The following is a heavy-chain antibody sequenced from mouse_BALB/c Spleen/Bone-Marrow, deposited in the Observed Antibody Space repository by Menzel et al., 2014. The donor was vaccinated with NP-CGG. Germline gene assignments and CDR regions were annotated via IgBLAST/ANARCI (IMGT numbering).Heavy chain of an antibody. CDR2: INPDSTTI. CDR1: GFDFSGYW. J-gene: IGHJ3*01. V-gene: IGHV4-1*02. CDR3: ARLSYYGRFAY. Sequence: EVKLLESGGGLVQPGGSLKLSCPASGFDFSGYWMSWVRQAPGKGLEWIGEINPDSTTINYAPSRKDKFIISRDNDKNTLFLQMSKVRSEDAALYYCARLSYYGRFAYWGQGTLVTVSA. D-gene: IGHD1-1*01.